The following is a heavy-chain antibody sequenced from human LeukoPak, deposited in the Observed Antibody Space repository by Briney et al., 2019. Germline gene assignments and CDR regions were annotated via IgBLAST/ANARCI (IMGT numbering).Heavy chain of an antibody. J-gene: IGHJ4*02. Sequence: SETLSLTCTVSGGSISSGGYYWSWIRQPPGKGLEWIGYIYHSGSTYYNPSLKSRATISVDRSKNQFSLKLSSVTAADTAVYYCAAAAMVRGVIDYWGQGTLVTVSS. CDR2: IYHSGST. V-gene: IGHV4-30-2*01. CDR1: GGSISSGGYY. D-gene: IGHD3-10*01. CDR3: AAAAMVRGVIDY.